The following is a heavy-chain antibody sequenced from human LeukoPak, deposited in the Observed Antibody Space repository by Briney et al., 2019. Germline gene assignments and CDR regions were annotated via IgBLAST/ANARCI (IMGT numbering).Heavy chain of an antibody. D-gene: IGHD3-9*01. V-gene: IGHV3-21*04. CDR1: GFTFSSYS. CDR2: ISTSSSYI. Sequence: GGSLRLSCAASGFTFSSYSMNWVRQAPGKGLEWVSSISTSSSYIHYADSVKGRFTISRDNAKNTLYLQMNSLRAEDTAVYYCAKGPRASYDILTGYPPRGFDPWGQGTLVTVSS. J-gene: IGHJ5*02. CDR3: AKGPRASYDILTGYPPRGFDP.